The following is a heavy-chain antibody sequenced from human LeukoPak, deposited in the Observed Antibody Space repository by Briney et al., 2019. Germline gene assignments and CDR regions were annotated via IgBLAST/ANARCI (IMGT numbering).Heavy chain of an antibody. CDR2: MNPNSGNT. D-gene: IGHD6-13*01. CDR3: ARGYSRWFHIAAAGPHSHWFDP. Sequence: ASVKVPCKASGYTFTSYDINWVRQATGQGLEWMGWMNPNSGNTGYAQKFQGRVTMTRNTSISTAYMELSSLRSEDTAVYYCARGYSRWFHIAAAGPHSHWFDPWGQGTLVTVSS. V-gene: IGHV1-8*01. J-gene: IGHJ5*02. CDR1: GYTFTSYD.